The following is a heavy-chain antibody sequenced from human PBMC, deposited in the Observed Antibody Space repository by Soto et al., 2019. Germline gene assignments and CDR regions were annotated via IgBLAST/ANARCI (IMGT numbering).Heavy chain of an antibody. CDR3: VKDEGIEAMDV. Sequence: ESGGGLVKPGGSLRLSCVTSGFTFSRNTMNWVRQAPGKGLEWVASSTSSGSYVYYADSVKGRFSASRDNAKNSLSLQMDSLRPDDTAIYFCVKDEGIEAMDVWGQGTTVTVSS. CDR2: STSSGSYV. J-gene: IGHJ6*02. D-gene: IGHD3-3*02. CDR1: GFTFSRNT. V-gene: IGHV3-21*01.